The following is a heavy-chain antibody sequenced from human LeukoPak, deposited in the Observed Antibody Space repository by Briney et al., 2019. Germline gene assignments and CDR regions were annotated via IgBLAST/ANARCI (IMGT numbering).Heavy chain of an antibody. J-gene: IGHJ5*02. D-gene: IGHD6-19*01. CDR2: ICYSGST. V-gene: IGHV4-59*01. CDR1: GGSISSYY. Sequence: SETLSLTCTVSGGSISSYYWSWIRQPPGKGLEWIGYICYSGSTNYNPSLKSRVTISVDTSKNQFSLKLSSVTAADTAVYYCASVSVAGSNNWFDPWGQGTLVTVSS. CDR3: ASVSVAGSNNWFDP.